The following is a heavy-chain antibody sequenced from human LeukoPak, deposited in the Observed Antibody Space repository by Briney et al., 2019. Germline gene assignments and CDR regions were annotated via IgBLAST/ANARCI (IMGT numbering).Heavy chain of an antibody. CDR2: INAGNGNT. CDR3: ARGRGYSGYGLNFDY. Sequence: WVSVKVSCKASGYTFTSYAMHWVRQAPGQRLEWMGWINAGNGNTKYSQKFQGRVTITRDTSASTAYMELSSLRSEDTAVYYCARGRGYSGYGLNFDYWGQGTLVTVSS. J-gene: IGHJ4*02. D-gene: IGHD5-12*01. CDR1: GYTFTSYA. V-gene: IGHV1-3*01.